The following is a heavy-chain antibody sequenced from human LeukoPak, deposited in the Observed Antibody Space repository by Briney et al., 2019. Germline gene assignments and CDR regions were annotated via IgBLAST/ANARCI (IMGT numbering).Heavy chain of an antibody. CDR2: MNPNSGNT. CDR1: GYTFTNYD. D-gene: IGHD6-13*01. J-gene: IGHJ4*02. CDR3: ARGLRREQQLLRAFDY. Sequence: GASVRVSCKASGYTFTNYDINWVRQASGQGLEWRGWMNPNSGNTGSAQKFQGRVTMTSNTSISTAYMELSSLRSEDTAVYYCARGLRREQQLLRAFDYWGQGTPVTVSS. V-gene: IGHV1-8*01.